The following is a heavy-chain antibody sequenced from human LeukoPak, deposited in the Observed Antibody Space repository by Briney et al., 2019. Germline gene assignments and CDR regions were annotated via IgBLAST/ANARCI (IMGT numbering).Heavy chain of an antibody. V-gene: IGHV3-23*01. D-gene: IGHD6-19*01. CDR1: GFTFSRYG. J-gene: IGHJ3*02. CDR2: ITGSTGGT. CDR3: AKIGWDDAFDI. Sequence: GGSLRLSCAASGFTFSRYGMSWVRQAPGKGLEWVSSITGSTGGTYYADSVKGRFTISRDDSKSTLYLQMNSLRAEDTAVYYCAKIGWDDAFDIWGQGTMVTVSS.